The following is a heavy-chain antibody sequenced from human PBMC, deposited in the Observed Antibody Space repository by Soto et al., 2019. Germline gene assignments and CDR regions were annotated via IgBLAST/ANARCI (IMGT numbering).Heavy chain of an antibody. V-gene: IGHV4-34*01. J-gene: IGHJ5*02. D-gene: IGHD3-10*01. CDR1: GGSFRNYY. CDR2: ANHSGEA. CDR3: TRAERFPRSWFDP. Sequence: PSETLSLTCGVYGGSFRNYYWIWVRQPPGKGLEWIGEANHSGEATYNPSLQSRITISLDTSNNQFSLKMTSVTAADTAMYLCTRAERFPRSWFDPWGQGTQVTVSS.